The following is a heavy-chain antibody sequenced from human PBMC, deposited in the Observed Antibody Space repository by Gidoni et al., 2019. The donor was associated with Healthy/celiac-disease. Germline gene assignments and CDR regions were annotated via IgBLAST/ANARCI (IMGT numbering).Heavy chain of an antibody. CDR3: ARGDIGTTIYYYYYYMDV. D-gene: IGHD1-7*01. V-gene: IGHV1-8*01. CDR1: GYTFTSYD. Sequence: QVQLVQSGAEVKKPGASVKVSCKASGYTFTSYDSNWVRQATGQGLEWMGWMNPNSGNTGYAQKCQGRVTMTRNTSISTAYMELSSLRSEDTAVYYCARGDIGTTIYYYYYYMDVWGKGTTVTVSS. CDR2: MNPNSGNT. J-gene: IGHJ6*03.